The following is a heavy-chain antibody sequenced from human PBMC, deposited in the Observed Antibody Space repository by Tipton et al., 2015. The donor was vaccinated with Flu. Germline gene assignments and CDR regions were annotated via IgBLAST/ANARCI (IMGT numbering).Heavy chain of an antibody. CDR3: ARASGIAAAGTKYFDL. D-gene: IGHD6-13*01. CDR2: INHSGST. J-gene: IGHJ2*01. CDR1: GGSFSGYY. Sequence: TLSLTCAVYGGSFSGYYWSWIRQPPGKGLEWIGEINHSGSTNYNPSLKSRVTISVDTSKNQFSLKLSSVTAADTAVYDCARASGIAAAGTKYFDLWGRGTLVTVSS. V-gene: IGHV4-34*01.